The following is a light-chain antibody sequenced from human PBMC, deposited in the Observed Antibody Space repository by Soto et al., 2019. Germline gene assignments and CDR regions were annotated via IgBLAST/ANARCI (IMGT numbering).Light chain of an antibody. CDR2: GAS. CDR3: QQYDNWPLT. J-gene: IGKJ4*01. CDR1: QSVGNN. Sequence: EIVMTQSPGTLSVSPGERVTLSCRASQSVGNNLAWHQQKPGQAPRLLIYGASTRATGISARFSGSASGTDFTLTISSLQSEDFGVYFCQQYDNWPLTFGGGTKVDIK. V-gene: IGKV3D-15*01.